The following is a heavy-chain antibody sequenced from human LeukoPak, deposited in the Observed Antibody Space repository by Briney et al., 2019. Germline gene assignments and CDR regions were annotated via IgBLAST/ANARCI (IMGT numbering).Heavy chain of an antibody. V-gene: IGHV1-2*02. CDR1: GYTFSGYY. CDR2: IKPDSGDT. J-gene: IGHJ5*02. CDR3: VRDRPHNWFDP. Sequence: GASVKVSCKASGYTFSGYYIHWVRQAPGQGLEWMGLIKPDSGDTNYAQSFRGRVTMTRDTSITTAYMELNRLTSDDTAVYYCVRDRPHNWFDPWGQGTLVTVSS.